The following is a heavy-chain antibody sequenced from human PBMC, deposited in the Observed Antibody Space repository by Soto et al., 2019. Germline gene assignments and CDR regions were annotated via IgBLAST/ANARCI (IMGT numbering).Heavy chain of an antibody. V-gene: IGHV3-23*01. D-gene: IGHD3-10*01. CDR3: ARDDLSRMVRGVSR. J-gene: IGHJ3*01. Sequence: GGSLRLSCAASGFTFSIYWMTWVRQAPGKWLEWVSSVSGGGDRTYYADSVRGRFTISRDNSKNTLYLQMNSLRAEDTAVYYCARDDLSRMVRGVSRWGQGXLVTVSS. CDR1: GFTFSIYW. CDR2: VSGGGDRT.